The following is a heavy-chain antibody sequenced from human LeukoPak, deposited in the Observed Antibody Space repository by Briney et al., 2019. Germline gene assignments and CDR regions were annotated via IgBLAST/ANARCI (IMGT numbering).Heavy chain of an antibody. V-gene: IGHV4-39*01. D-gene: IGHD6-19*01. CDR3: AGIAVAGTRNDY. J-gene: IGHJ4*02. CDR1: GGSISSSSYY. Sequence: PSETLSLTCTVSGGSISSSSYYWGWIRQPPGKGLEWIGSIYYSGSTYYNPSLKSRVTISVDKSKNQFSLKLSSVTAADTAVYYCAGIAVAGTRNDYWGQGTLVTVSS. CDR2: IYYSGST.